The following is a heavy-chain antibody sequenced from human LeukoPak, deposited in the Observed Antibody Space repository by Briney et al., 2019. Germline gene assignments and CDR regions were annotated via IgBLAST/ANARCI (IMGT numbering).Heavy chain of an antibody. CDR1: GFTFNRNN. J-gene: IGHJ3*01. CDR2: ISSTSITM. D-gene: IGHD6-13*01. V-gene: IGHV3-48*01. CDR3: ASPYSTSWNDAYDV. Sequence: GGSLRLSCAASGFTFNRNNMNWVRQAPGKGLEWVSYISSTSITMYYADSVKGRFTISRDNAKNSLYLQMNSLRADDTAVFYCASPYSTSWNDAYDVWGQGTMVTVSS.